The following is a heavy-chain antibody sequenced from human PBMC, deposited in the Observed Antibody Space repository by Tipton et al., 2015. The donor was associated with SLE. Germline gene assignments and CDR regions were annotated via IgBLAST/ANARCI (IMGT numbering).Heavy chain of an antibody. CDR2: ISSSGSTI. Sequence: SLRLSCAASGFTFSDYYMSWIRQAPGKGLEWVSYISSSGSTIYYADSVKGRFTISRDNSRNTLYLQMSSLRPEDTAVYYCEKDFHDSSGLSDYWGQGSLVTVSS. D-gene: IGHD3-22*01. CDR3: EKDFHDSSGLSDY. J-gene: IGHJ4*02. V-gene: IGHV3-11*01. CDR1: GFTFSDYY.